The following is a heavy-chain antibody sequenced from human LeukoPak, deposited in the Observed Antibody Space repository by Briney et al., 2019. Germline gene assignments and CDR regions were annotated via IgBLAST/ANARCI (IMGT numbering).Heavy chain of an antibody. CDR2: ISTSGTI. J-gene: IGHJ3*02. D-gene: IGHD1-26*01. V-gene: IGHV4-4*07. Sequence: SETLSLTCAVSGGSISSYYWSWIRQPAGKGLEWIGRISTSGTINYNPSLKSRVTMSVDTSKNQFSLKLSSVTAADTAVYYCARPAWELLLGAFDIWGQGTMVTVSS. CDR3: ARPAWELLLGAFDI. CDR1: GGSISSYY.